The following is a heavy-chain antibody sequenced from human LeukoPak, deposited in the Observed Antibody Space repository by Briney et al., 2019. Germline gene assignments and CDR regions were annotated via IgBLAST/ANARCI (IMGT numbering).Heavy chain of an antibody. CDR3: ARASGYSGYDSPYYYYMDV. D-gene: IGHD5-12*01. CDR2: IYTSGST. CDR1: GGSISSYY. Sequence: SETLSLTCTVSGGSISSYYWSWIRQPAGKGLEWIGRIYTSGSTNYNPSLKSRVTMSVDTSKNQFSLKLSSVTAADTAVYYCARASGYSGYDSPYYYYMDVWGKGTTVTISS. V-gene: IGHV4-4*07. J-gene: IGHJ6*03.